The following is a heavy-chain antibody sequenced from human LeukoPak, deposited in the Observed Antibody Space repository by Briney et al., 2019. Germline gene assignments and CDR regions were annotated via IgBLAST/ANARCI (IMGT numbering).Heavy chain of an antibody. J-gene: IGHJ4*02. V-gene: IGHV3-30*18. CDR1: GFTFNTYG. CDR2: ISYDGSHK. D-gene: IGHD6-19*01. CDR3: AKDATGVQWLVPLFDY. Sequence: QPGRSLRLSCAASGFTFNTYGMHWVRQAPGKGLEWVAVISYDGSHKYYVDSVKGRFTISRDNSKNTLYLQMNSLGAEDTAVYYCAKDATGVQWLVPLFDYWGQGTLVTVSS.